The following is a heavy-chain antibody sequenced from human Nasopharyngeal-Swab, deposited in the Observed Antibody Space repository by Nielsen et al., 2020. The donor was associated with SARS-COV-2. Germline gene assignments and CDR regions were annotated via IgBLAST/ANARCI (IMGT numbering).Heavy chain of an antibody. Sequence: GSSLKISCAASGFTFSSYGMHWVRQAPGKGLEWVAVISYDGSNKYYADFVKGRFTISRDNSKNTLYLQMNSLRAEDTAVYYCAKGGGTTGTVGLDIWGQGTMVTVSS. V-gene: IGHV3-30*18. D-gene: IGHD1-1*01. J-gene: IGHJ3*02. CDR1: GFTFSSYG. CDR2: ISYDGSNK. CDR3: AKGGGTTGTVGLDI.